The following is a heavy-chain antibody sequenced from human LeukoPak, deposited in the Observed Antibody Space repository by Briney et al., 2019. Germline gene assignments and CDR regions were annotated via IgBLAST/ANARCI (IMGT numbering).Heavy chain of an antibody. D-gene: IGHD6-13*01. CDR1: GGSISSYY. V-gene: IGHV4-4*07. J-gene: IGHJ5*02. CDR2: IYTSGST. Sequence: SETLSLTCTVSGGSISSYYWSWIRQPAGKGLEWIGRIYTSGSTNYNPSLKSRVTMSVDTSKNQFSLKLSSVTAADTAVYYCARGTVAADINWFDPWGQETLVTVSS. CDR3: ARGTVAADINWFDP.